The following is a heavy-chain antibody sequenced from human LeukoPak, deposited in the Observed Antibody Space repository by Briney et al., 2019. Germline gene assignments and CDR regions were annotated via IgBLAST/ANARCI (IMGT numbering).Heavy chain of an antibody. V-gene: IGHV3-74*01. CDR2: INSDGSST. Sequence: GASLRLSCAAAGFTFSSCWRHWVRQAPGKGLVWVSRINSDGSSTSYADSVKGRFTISRDNAKNTLYQQMNSLRAEEPAVYYCARSVSFTIFGVVTREPYFDYWGQGTLVTVSS. J-gene: IGHJ4*02. D-gene: IGHD3-3*01. CDR3: ARSVSFTIFGVVTREPYFDY. CDR1: GFTFSSCW.